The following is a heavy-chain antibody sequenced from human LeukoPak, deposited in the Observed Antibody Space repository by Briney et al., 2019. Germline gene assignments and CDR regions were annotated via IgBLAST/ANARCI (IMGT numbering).Heavy chain of an antibody. D-gene: IGHD2-2*01. CDR2: IYYSGST. J-gene: IGHJ4*02. CDR1: GGSISGYY. Sequence: PSETLSLTCTVSGGSISGYYWSWIRQPPGKGLEWIGYIYYSGSTNYNPSLRSRVTISVDTSKNHFSLKLSSVTAADTAVYYCARYCSSTSCYYFDFWGQGTLVTVSS. CDR3: ARYCSSTSCYYFDF. V-gene: IGHV4-59*01.